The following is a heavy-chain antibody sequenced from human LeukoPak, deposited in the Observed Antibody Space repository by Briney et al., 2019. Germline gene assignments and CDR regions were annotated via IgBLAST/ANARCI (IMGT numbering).Heavy chain of an antibody. CDR1: GFTFNTYW. Sequence: GGSLRLSCAASGFTFNTYWMTWVRQAPGKGPEWVGNIKDDGSAKYYVESVKGRFTISRDNSKNMLYLQMNSLRAEDTAVYYCVKTGSGWYGDYWGQGARVTVSS. CDR3: VKTGSGWYGDY. D-gene: IGHD6-13*01. V-gene: IGHV3-7*01. CDR2: IKDDGSAK. J-gene: IGHJ4*02.